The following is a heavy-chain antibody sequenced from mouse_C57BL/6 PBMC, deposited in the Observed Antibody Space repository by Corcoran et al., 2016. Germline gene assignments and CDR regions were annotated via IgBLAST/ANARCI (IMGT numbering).Heavy chain of an antibody. CDR3: ARWNYYDYDWALNWYFDV. CDR1: GYTFTTYG. Sequence: QIQLVQSGPELKKPGETVKISCKASGYTFTTYGMSWVKQAPGKGLKWMGWINTYSGVPTYADDFKGRFAFSLETSASTAYLQINNLKNEDTATYFCARWNYYDYDWALNWYFDVWGTGTTVTVSS. D-gene: IGHD2-4*01. J-gene: IGHJ1*03. V-gene: IGHV9-3*01. CDR2: INTYSGVP.